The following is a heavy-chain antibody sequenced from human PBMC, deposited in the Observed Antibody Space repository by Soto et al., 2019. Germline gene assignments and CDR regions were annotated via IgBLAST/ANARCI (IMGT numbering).Heavy chain of an antibody. D-gene: IGHD3-22*01. V-gene: IGHV4-61*01. CDR1: GGSVSSGSYY. CDR3: ASSQDYYDSSGYFVY. Sequence: SETLSLTCTASGGSVSSGSYYWSWIRQTPGKGLEWIGYIYYSGSTNYNPSLKSRVTISVDTSKNQFSLKLSSVTAADTAVYYCASSQDYYDSSGYFVYWGQGTLVTVSS. J-gene: IGHJ4*02. CDR2: IYYSGST.